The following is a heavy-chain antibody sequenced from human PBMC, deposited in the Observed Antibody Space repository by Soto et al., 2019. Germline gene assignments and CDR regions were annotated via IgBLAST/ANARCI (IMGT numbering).Heavy chain of an antibody. J-gene: IGHJ5*02. V-gene: IGHV1-8*01. CDR1: GYTFTTYD. CDR3: ARGLGQSITIFGVVPSYNWFDP. CDR2: MNPSTGNS. Sequence: GASVKVSCKASGYTFTTYDIHWVRQATGQGLEWMGWMNPSTGNSRFAQQFLGRVTMTRDTSISTAYMELSGLRSDDTAIYYCARGLGQSITIFGVVPSYNWFDPWGQGTLVTVSS. D-gene: IGHD3-3*01.